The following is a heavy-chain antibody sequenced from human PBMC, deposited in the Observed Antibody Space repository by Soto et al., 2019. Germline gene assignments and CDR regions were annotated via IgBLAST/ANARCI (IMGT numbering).Heavy chain of an antibody. CDR2: IYYSGST. Sequence: QVQLQESGPGLVKPSETLSLTCTVSGGSISSYYWSWIRQPPGKGLEWIGYIYYSGSTNYNPSLKRRVTISVXSXKXXSSLKLSSVTAADTAVYYCARPHGGSSGWAHWFDPWGQGTLVTVSS. D-gene: IGHD6-25*01. J-gene: IGHJ5*02. CDR3: ARPHGGSSGWAHWFDP. CDR1: GGSISSYY. V-gene: IGHV4-59*01.